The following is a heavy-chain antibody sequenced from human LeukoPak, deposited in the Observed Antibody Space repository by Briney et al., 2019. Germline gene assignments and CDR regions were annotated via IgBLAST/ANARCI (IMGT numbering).Heavy chain of an antibody. CDR3: AREIVPNALDI. J-gene: IGHJ3*02. V-gene: IGHV3-7*01. D-gene: IGHD2-15*01. Sequence: PGGSLRLSCAASGFTFSTYSMNWVRQAPGKGLEWVASIKQDGSDKYYVNSVKGRFTISRDNTKNSLYLQMNSLRAEDTAVYYCAREIVPNALDIWGQGTMVTVSS. CDR1: GFTFSTYS. CDR2: IKQDGSDK.